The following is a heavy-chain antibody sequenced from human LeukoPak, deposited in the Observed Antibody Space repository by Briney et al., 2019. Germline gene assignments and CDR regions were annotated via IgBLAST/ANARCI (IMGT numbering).Heavy chain of an antibody. J-gene: IGHJ5*02. CDR1: GFTFSSYW. Sequence: PGGSLRLSCAASGFTFSSYWMSWVRQAPGEGLEWVANIKHDGSEKYYVDSVKGRFTISRDNAKNSLYLQMNSLRAEDTAVYYCARDHSITMVRGVPRWFDPWGQGTLVTVSS. CDR3: ARDHSITMVRGVPRWFDP. V-gene: IGHV3-7*01. CDR2: IKHDGSEK. D-gene: IGHD3-10*01.